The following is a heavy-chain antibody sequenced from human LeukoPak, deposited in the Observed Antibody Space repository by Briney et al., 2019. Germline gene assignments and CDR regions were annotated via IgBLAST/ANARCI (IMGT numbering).Heavy chain of an antibody. Sequence: GGSLRLSCAASGFTFSSYSMNWVRQAPGKGLEWVSYISSSSSTIYYADSVKGRFTISRDNSKNTLYLQMNSLRAEDTAVYYCAKVSGYDRPSDYWGQGTLVTVSS. J-gene: IGHJ4*02. CDR3: AKVSGYDRPSDY. CDR2: ISSSSSTI. CDR1: GFTFSSYS. D-gene: IGHD5-12*01. V-gene: IGHV3-48*01.